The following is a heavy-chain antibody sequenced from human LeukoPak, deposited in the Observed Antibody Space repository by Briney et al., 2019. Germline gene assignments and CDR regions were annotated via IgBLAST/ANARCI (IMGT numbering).Heavy chain of an antibody. CDR3: ARINRYYYDSSGYPHWYFDL. V-gene: IGHV4-59*01. CDR1: GGSISSYY. D-gene: IGHD3-22*01. J-gene: IGHJ2*01. CDR2: IYYSGST. Sequence: SETLSLTCTVSGGSISSYYWSWIRQPPGKGLEWIGYIYYSGSTNYNPSLKSRVTISVDTSKNQFSLKLSSVTAADTAVYYCARINRYYYDSSGYPHWYFDLWGRGTLVTVSS.